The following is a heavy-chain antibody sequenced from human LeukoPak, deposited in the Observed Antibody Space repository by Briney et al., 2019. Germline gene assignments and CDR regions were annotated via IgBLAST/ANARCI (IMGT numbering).Heavy chain of an antibody. CDR1: GYTFTNYA. D-gene: IGHD1-26*01. Sequence: ASVKVSCKASGYTFTNYALSWVRQAPGRGLEWMGWINTNTGNPTYAQGFTGRFVFSLDTSVSTAYLQISSLKAEDTAVYYCARDFRNSGRSVYFDYWGQGTLVTVSS. CDR2: INTNTGNP. CDR3: ARDFRNSGRSVYFDY. V-gene: IGHV7-4-1*02. J-gene: IGHJ4*02.